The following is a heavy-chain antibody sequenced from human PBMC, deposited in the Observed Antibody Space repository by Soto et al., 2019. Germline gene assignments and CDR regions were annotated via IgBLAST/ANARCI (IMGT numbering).Heavy chain of an antibody. V-gene: IGHV3-33*01. CDR3: ARDPSYSSLYGFFDY. CDR2: IWYDGSNK. CDR1: GFTFSSYG. J-gene: IGHJ4*02. Sequence: QVQLVESGGGVVQPGRSLRLSCAASGFTFSSYGMHWVRQAPGKGLEWVAVIWYDGSNKYYADSVKGRFTISRDNSKNTLYLQMNSLRAEDTAVYYCARDPSYSSLYGFFDYWGQGNLVTVSS. D-gene: IGHD6-6*01.